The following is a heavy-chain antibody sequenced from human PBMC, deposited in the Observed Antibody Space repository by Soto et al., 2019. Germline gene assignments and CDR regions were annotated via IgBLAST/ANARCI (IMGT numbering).Heavy chain of an antibody. CDR1: GGSFSGYQ. Sequence: QVQLQQWGAGLLKPSETLSLTCAVYGGSFSGYQWSWIRQTPGKGLEWIGEINDSGNINYNPSLKSRVTIFLDTPKKEIPLKPSPVTAPDTAVYFCTRGLILWFGELSPRGGYYYYMDVWGKGTTVIVSS. D-gene: IGHD3-10*01. CDR2: INDSGNI. CDR3: TRGLILWFGELSPRGGYYYYMDV. V-gene: IGHV4-34*01. J-gene: IGHJ6*03.